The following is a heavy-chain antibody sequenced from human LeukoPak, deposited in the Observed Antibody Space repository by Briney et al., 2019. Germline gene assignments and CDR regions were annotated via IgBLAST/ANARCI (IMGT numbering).Heavy chain of an antibody. Sequence: GASVKVSCKASGGTFSSYAISWVRQAPGQGLVWMGGIIPIFGTANYAQKFQGRVTITADESTSTAYMELSSLRPEDTAVYYCAREAGQQLAIRNWFDPWGQGTLVTVSS. D-gene: IGHD6-13*01. J-gene: IGHJ5*02. CDR2: IIPIFGTA. V-gene: IGHV1-69*13. CDR1: GGTFSSYA. CDR3: AREAGQQLAIRNWFDP.